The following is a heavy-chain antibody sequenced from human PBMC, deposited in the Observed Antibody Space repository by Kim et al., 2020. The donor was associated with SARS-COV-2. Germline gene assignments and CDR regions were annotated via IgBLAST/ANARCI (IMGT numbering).Heavy chain of an antibody. CDR3: AREAGGGYYGDYFDY. J-gene: IGHJ4*02. D-gene: IGHD3-22*01. CDR1: GFTFSSYG. Sequence: GGSLRLSCAASGFTFSSYGMHWVRQAPGKGLEWVAVIWYDGSNKYYADSVKGRFTISRDNSKNTLYLQMNSLRAEDTAVYYCAREAGGGYYGDYFDYWGQGTLVTVSS. V-gene: IGHV3-33*01. CDR2: IWYDGSNK.